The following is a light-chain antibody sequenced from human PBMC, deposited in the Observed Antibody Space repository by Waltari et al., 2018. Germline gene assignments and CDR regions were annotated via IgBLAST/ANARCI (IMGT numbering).Light chain of an antibody. CDR3: QQYHKWPPWT. CDR1: QSVSSN. J-gene: IGKJ1*01. V-gene: IGKV3-15*01. CDR2: GAS. Sequence: EIVMTQSPATLSVSPGERVTLSCRASQSVSSNLAWYQQKPGQAPRPLIYGASTRATGSPARFSGSGSGTEFTLTISSLQSEDFAVYYCQQYHKWPPWTFGQGTKVEIK.